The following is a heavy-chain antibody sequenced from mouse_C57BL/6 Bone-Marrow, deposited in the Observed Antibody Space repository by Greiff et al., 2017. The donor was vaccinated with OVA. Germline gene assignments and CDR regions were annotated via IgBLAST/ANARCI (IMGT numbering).Heavy chain of an antibody. CDR2: IYPGSGNT. CDR1: GYTFTDYD. CDR3: SREGDYCWVYIDY. Sequence: VQLQQPGAELVRPGASVKLSCKASGYTFTDYDINWVKQRPGQGLEWIARIYPGSGNTYYNEKFKGKATLTAEQSSSTAYMQLSSLTSEDSAVYFCSREGDYCWVYIDYWGQGTTLTVSS. V-gene: IGHV1-76*01. D-gene: IGHD2-13*01. J-gene: IGHJ2*01.